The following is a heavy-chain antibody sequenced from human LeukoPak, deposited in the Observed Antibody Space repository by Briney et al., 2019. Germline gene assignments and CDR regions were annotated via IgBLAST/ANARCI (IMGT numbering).Heavy chain of an antibody. V-gene: IGHV3-7*01. Sequence: QTGGSLRLSCAASGFTFSRYWMTWVRQAPGKGLEWVANIKQDGSEKDYVDSVKGRFTISRDNAKNSLYLQMNSLRADDTAVYYCARHDFWSGDFAHFGYWGQGTLVTVSS. CDR2: IKQDGSEK. J-gene: IGHJ4*02. CDR1: GFTFSRYW. D-gene: IGHD3-3*01. CDR3: ARHDFWSGDFAHFGY.